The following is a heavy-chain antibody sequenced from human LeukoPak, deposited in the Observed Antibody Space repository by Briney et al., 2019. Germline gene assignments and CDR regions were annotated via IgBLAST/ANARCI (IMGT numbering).Heavy chain of an antibody. V-gene: IGHV3-43*02. D-gene: IGHD2-15*01. J-gene: IGHJ4*02. CDR1: GFTFDDYA. CDR3: AKDIADIVVVVAATLVY. Sequence: GGSLRPSCAASGFTFDDYAMNWVRQAPGKGLEWVSLISGDGGSTYYADSVKGRFTISRDNSKNSLYLQMNSLRTEDTALYYCAKDIADIVVVVAATLVYWGQGTLVTVSS. CDR2: ISGDGGST.